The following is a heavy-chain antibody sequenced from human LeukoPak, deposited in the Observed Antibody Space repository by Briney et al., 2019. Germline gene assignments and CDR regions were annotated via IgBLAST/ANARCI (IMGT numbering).Heavy chain of an antibody. V-gene: IGHV4-4*07. Sequence: SETLSLTCTVSGGSISSCYWSWIRQPAGKGLEWIGRIYTSGSTNYNPSLKSRVTMSVDTSKNQFSLKLSSVTAADTAVYYCARVSSEPHAEYFQHWGQGTLVTVSS. CDR3: ARVSSEPHAEYFQH. CDR2: IYTSGST. CDR1: GGSISSCY. D-gene: IGHD6-19*01. J-gene: IGHJ1*01.